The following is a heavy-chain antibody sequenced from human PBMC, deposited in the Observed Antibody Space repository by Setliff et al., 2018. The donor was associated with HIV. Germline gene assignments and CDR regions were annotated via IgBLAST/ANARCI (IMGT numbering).Heavy chain of an antibody. CDR3: ARVFLGLDSRAYSNWFDP. J-gene: IGHJ5*02. Sequence: AASVKVSCKASGYTFTSYSMHWVRQAPGQGLEWMGIIDPSAGATSYAQKFQGRVTLTRDTSTSTVYMELSSLRSEDTAVYYCARVFLGLDSRAYSNWFDPWGQGTLVTVSS. CDR1: GYTFTSYS. V-gene: IGHV1-46*01. D-gene: IGHD3-22*01. CDR2: IDPSAGAT.